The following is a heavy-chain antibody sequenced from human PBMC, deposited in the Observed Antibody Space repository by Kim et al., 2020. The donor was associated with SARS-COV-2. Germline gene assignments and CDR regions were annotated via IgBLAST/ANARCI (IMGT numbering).Heavy chain of an antibody. CDR1: GFTFSSYA. J-gene: IGHJ3*02. Sequence: GGSLRLSCAASGFTFSSYAMSWVRQAPGKGLEWVSAISGSGGSTYYADSVKGRFTISRDNSKNTLYLQMNSLRAEDTAVYYCAKSSAYYDSSGYLHAFDIWGQGTMVTVSS. CDR3: AKSSAYYDSSGYLHAFDI. D-gene: IGHD3-22*01. V-gene: IGHV3-23*01. CDR2: ISGSGGST.